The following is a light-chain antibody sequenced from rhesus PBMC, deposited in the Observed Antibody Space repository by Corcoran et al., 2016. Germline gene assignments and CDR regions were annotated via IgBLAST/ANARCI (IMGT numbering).Light chain of an antibody. V-gene: IGKV1-25*01. Sequence: DIQMTQSPSSLSASVGDTVTITCRASQGISSYLAWYQQKPGKAPKLLIYKESTLQSGVPSRLSGSGSVTDFTLTISSLQPEDFATYYCQQHNSDPLTFGGGTKVELK. CDR1: QGISSY. J-gene: IGKJ4*01. CDR2: KES. CDR3: QQHNSDPLT.